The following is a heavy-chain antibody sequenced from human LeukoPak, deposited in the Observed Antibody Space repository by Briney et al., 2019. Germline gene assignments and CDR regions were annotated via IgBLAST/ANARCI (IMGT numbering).Heavy chain of an antibody. Sequence: SGGSLRLSCAASGFTFRNAWMTWVRQAPGQGLEWVGRIKSKTDVGTTDYAAPVKVRFTISRDDSKNTLYLQMNSLKTEDTALYYCTTTYNYDSSGSIVDYWGQGTLVTVSS. CDR1: GFTFRNAW. D-gene: IGHD3-22*01. CDR2: IKSKTDVGTT. J-gene: IGHJ4*02. CDR3: TTTYNYDSSGSIVDY. V-gene: IGHV3-15*01.